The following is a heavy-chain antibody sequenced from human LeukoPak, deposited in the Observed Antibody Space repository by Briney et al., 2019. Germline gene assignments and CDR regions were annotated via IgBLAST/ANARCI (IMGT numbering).Heavy chain of an antibody. CDR1: AFTFSSYS. Sequence: GGSLRLSCAASAFTFSSYSMNWVRQAPGKGLEWASSISSSSSYIYYADPVRGRFTISRDNAKNSLYLQMNSLRAEDTAVYYCARVGDIVVVVAATEAFDIWGQGAMVTVSS. D-gene: IGHD2-15*01. V-gene: IGHV3-21*01. J-gene: IGHJ3*02. CDR3: ARVGDIVVVVAATEAFDI. CDR2: ISSSSSYI.